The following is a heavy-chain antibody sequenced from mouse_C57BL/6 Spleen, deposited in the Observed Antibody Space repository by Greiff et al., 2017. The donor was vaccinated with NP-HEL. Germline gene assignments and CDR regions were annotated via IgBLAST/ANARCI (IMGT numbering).Heavy chain of an antibody. CDR3: ARIAGGGSNWYFDV. Sequence: QVQLKESGPGILQPSQTLSLTCSFSGFSLSTFGMGVVWLRQPSGKGLEWLAHIWWDDDKYYNPVLKSRLTISKDTSKNQVFLKNANVGTADTAAYYCARIAGGGSNWYFDVWGTGTTVTVSS. CDR1: GFSLSTFGMG. V-gene: IGHV8-8*01. CDR2: IWWDDDK. D-gene: IGHD1-1*02. J-gene: IGHJ1*03.